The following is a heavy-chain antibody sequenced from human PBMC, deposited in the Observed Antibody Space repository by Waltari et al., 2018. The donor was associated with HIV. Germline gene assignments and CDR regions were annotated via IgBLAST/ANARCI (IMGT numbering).Heavy chain of an antibody. CDR1: GVTVSTSG. CDR2: IWYDGSNT. J-gene: IGHJ6*02. Sequence: QVQLVESGGGVVQPGRSLRLSCAASGVTVSTSGLHSVPPAPGKGLEWVAVIWYDGSNTYYTDSVKGRFTISRDNSKNTLYLQMYSLRAEDTAVYYCARDVQGYCGGERCFYGMDVWGQGTTVTVSS. D-gene: IGHD2-21*01. CDR3: ARDVQGYCGGERCFYGMDV. V-gene: IGHV3-33*01.